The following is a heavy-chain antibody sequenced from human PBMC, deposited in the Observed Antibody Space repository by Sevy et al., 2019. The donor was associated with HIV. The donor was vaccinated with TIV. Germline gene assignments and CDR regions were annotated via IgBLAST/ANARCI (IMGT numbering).Heavy chain of an antibody. D-gene: IGHD6-19*01. Sequence: GGSLRLSCVASGFTFSSYSMNWVRQAPGKGLEWVSYISSSSDSSRTLYYADYVKGRFSISRDNAKNSVHLQMTSLRVEDTAVYYCARPDLSGWYFDFWGHGTLVTVSS. J-gene: IGHJ4*01. CDR2: ISSSSDSSRTL. V-gene: IGHV3-48*01. CDR3: ARPDLSGWYFDF. CDR1: GFTFSSYS.